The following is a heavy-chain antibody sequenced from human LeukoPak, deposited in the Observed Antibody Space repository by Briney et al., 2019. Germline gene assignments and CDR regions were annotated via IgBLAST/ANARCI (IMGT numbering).Heavy chain of an antibody. V-gene: IGHV4-59*01. D-gene: IGHD2-8*01. CDR1: GGSITNYY. CDR3: ASRRSSGVCDY. Sequence: SETLSLTCTISGGSITNYYWTWIRQPPGKGLEWIGYASFSETTDYNPSLKNRVTISVDTSKNQFSLKLNSVTAADTAVYYCASRRSSGVCDYWGQGTPVTVSS. J-gene: IGHJ4*02. CDR2: ASFSETT.